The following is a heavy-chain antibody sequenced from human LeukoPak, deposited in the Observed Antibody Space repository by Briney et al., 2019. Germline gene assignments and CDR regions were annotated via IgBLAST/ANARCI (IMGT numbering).Heavy chain of an antibody. J-gene: IGHJ3*02. Sequence: GGSLRLSCAASGFTFSSYAMHWVRQAPGKGLEWVAVISYDGSNKYYADSVKGRFTISRDNSKNTLYLQMNSLRAEDTAVYYCARDPGAYDAFDIWGQGTMVTVSS. CDR2: ISYDGSNK. D-gene: IGHD3-10*01. CDR3: ARDPGAYDAFDI. CDR1: GFTFSSYA. V-gene: IGHV3-30-3*01.